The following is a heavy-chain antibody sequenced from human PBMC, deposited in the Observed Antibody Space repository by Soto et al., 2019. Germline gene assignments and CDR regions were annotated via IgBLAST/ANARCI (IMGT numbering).Heavy chain of an antibody. CDR1: GGSISSYY. Sequence: XETLSLTYTVSGGSISSYYGSWIRQPPGKGLEWIGYIYYSGSTNYNPSLKSRVTISVDTSKNQFSLKLSSVTAADTAVYYCARAQTLAGTKVVVNWGYYFDYWGQGTLVTVSS. J-gene: IGHJ4*02. CDR2: IYYSGST. V-gene: IGHV4-59*01. CDR3: ARAQTLAGTKVVVNWGYYFDY. D-gene: IGHD3-22*01.